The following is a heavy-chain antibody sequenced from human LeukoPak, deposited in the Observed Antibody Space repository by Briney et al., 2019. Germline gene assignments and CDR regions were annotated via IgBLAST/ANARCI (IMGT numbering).Heavy chain of an antibody. J-gene: IGHJ4*02. CDR1: GYTFTGYY. D-gene: IGHD3-9*01. Sequence: ASVKVSCKASGYTFTGYYMHWVRQAPGQGLEWMGWINPNSGGTNYAQKFQGRVTMTRDTSISTAYMELSRLRSDDTAVYYCARDDTYYDILTGYFFDYWGQGTQVTVSS. CDR2: INPNSGGT. V-gene: IGHV1-2*02. CDR3: ARDDTYYDILTGYFFDY.